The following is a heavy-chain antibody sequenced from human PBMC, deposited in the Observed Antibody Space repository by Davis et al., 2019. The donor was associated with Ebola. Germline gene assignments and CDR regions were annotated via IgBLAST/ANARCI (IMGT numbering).Heavy chain of an antibody. CDR3: ARHGRYCSSTSCYRTGTPKYGMDV. CDR2: ISYDGSNK. CDR1: GFTFSSYA. Sequence: GESLKISCAASGFTFSSYAMHWVRQAPGKGLEWVAVISYDGSNKYYADSVKGRFTISRDNSKNTLYLQMNSLRAEDTAVYYCARHGRYCSSTSCYRTGTPKYGMDVWGQGTTVTVSS. D-gene: IGHD2-2*01. J-gene: IGHJ6*02. V-gene: IGHV3-30-3*01.